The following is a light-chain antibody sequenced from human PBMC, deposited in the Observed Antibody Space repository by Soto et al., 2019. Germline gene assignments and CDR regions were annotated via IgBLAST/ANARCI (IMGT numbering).Light chain of an antibody. V-gene: IGLV1-40*01. CDR2: ANN. CDR3: QSYDTSPSGYV. Sequence: SVLTQPRSVCGAPGQRVTISCTGSSSNIGAGYDVHWYRQLPGTAPKLLIYANNNRPAGVPDRFSASKSGTSASLAITGLQAEDEADYYCQSYDTSPSGYVVGTGTKVTLL. CDR1: SSNIGAGYD. J-gene: IGLJ1*01.